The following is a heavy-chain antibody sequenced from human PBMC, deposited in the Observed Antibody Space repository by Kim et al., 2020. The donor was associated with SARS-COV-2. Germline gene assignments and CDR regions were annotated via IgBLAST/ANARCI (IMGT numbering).Heavy chain of an antibody. V-gene: IGHV3-74*01. CDR3: ATARGYYDSSGYYVFDY. J-gene: IGHJ4*02. D-gene: IGHD3-22*01. Sequence: EKGRFTISRYIDKNTLYLQMNSLRAEDTAVYYCATARGYYDSSGYYVFDYWGQGILVTVSS.